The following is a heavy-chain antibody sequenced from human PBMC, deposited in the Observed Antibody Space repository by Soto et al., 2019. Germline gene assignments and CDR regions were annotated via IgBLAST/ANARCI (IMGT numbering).Heavy chain of an antibody. J-gene: IGHJ5*02. CDR2: IYYSGST. V-gene: IGHV4-31*03. Sequence: SETLSLTCTVSGGSISSGGYYWSWIRQHPGKGLEWIGYIYYSGSTYYNPSLKSRVTISVDTSKNQFSLKLSSVTAADTAVYYCARDSYGDYSGGTLDPWGQGTLVTVSS. CDR3: ARDSYGDYSGGTLDP. D-gene: IGHD4-17*01. CDR1: GGSISSGGYY.